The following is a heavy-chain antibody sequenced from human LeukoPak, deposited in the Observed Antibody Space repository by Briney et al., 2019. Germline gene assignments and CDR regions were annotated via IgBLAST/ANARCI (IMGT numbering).Heavy chain of an antibody. J-gene: IGHJ5*02. D-gene: IGHD3-10*01. CDR2: IYYSEST. Sequence: SETLSLTCTVSGGSISSYYWSWIRQPPGKGLEWIGYIYYSESTNYNPSLKSRVTISVDTSKNQFSLKLSSVTAADTAVYYCARGRGSGSHNGFDRWGQGTLVTVSS. CDR1: GGSISSYY. CDR3: ARGRGSGSHNGFDR. V-gene: IGHV4-59*08.